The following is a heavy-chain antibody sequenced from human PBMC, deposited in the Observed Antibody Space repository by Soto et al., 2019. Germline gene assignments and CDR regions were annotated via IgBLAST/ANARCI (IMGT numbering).Heavy chain of an antibody. CDR3: ARGHNISIKLYYSNYMDV. D-gene: IGHD2-21*01. Sequence: ASVKVSCKASGYTFTGYYMHWVRQAPGQGLEWMGWINPNSGGTNYAQKFQGWVTMTRDTSISTACMELSRLRSDDTAVYYCARGHNISIKLYYSNYMDVRGKGNALTVSS. CDR2: INPNSGGT. CDR1: GYTFTGYY. J-gene: IGHJ6*03. V-gene: IGHV1-2*04.